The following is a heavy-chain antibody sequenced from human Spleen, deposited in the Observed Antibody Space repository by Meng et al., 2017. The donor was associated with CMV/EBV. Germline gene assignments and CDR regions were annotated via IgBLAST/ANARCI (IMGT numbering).Heavy chain of an antibody. D-gene: IGHD6-19*01. J-gene: IGHJ1*01. CDR3: AKDRLYSSPRTTFQS. CDR2: ISGSGGNT. CDR1: GFSFSAYA. V-gene: IGHV3-23*01. Sequence: SCAASGFSFSAYAMSWVRQAPGKGLEWVSVISGSGGNTNYADSVQGRFTISRDNSKNTLFLQMNSLRAEDTAIYYCAKDRLYSSPRTTFQSWGQGTLVTVSS.